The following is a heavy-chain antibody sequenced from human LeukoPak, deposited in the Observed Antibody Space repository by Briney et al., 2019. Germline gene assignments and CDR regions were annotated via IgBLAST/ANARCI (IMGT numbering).Heavy chain of an antibody. CDR2: ISWNSGSI. J-gene: IGHJ3*02. D-gene: IGHD6-13*01. CDR1: GFTFSSYS. Sequence: GGSLRLSCAASGFTFSSYSMNWVRQAPGKGLEWVSGISWNSGSIGYADSVKGRFTISRDNAKNSLYLQMNSLRAEDTALYYCAKEEYGSSWDRGAFDIWGQGTMVTVSS. CDR3: AKEEYGSSWDRGAFDI. V-gene: IGHV3-9*01.